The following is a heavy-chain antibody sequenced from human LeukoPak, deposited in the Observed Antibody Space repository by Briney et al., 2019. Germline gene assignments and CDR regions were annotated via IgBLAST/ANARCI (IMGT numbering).Heavy chain of an antibody. CDR2: IYTSGST. J-gene: IGHJ4*02. V-gene: IGHV4-4*07. Sequence: SETLFLTCTVSGGSLSSYYWSWIRQPAGKGLEWIGRIYTSGSTNYNPSLLSRVTMSVDTSTNQFSLKLSSVTAADTAVYYCARDLRRFSLYGPSFDYWGQGTLVTVSS. CDR3: ARDLRRFSLYGPSFDY. CDR1: GGSLSSYY. D-gene: IGHD3-10*01.